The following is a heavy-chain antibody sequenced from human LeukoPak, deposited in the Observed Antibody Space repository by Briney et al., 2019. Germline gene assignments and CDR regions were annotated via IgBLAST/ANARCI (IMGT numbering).Heavy chain of an antibody. Sequence: GGSLRLSCAASGFTFSSYSMNWVRQAPGKGLEWVSSISSSSSYIYYADSVKGRFTISRDNAKNSLYLQMNSLRAEDTAVYYCAREPIAAAVRFDYWGQGTLVTVSS. CDR1: GFTFSSYS. CDR2: ISSSSSYI. J-gene: IGHJ4*02. CDR3: AREPIAAAVRFDY. V-gene: IGHV3-21*01. D-gene: IGHD6-13*01.